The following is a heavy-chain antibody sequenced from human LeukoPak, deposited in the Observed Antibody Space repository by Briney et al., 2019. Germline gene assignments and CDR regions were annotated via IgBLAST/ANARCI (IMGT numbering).Heavy chain of an antibody. Sequence: SVKVSCKASGGTFSSYAISWVRQAPGQGLEWMGRIIPILGIANYAQKFQGRVTITADKSTSTAYMELSSLRSQDTAVYYCARDPIPQGPWRSNGMDVWGQGTTVTVSS. V-gene: IGHV1-69*04. J-gene: IGHJ6*02. CDR2: IIPILGIA. CDR1: GGTFSSYA. CDR3: ARDPIPQGPWRSNGMDV. D-gene: IGHD2-2*02.